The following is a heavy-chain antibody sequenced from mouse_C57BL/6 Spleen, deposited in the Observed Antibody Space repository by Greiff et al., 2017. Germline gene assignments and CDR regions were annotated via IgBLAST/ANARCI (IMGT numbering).Heavy chain of an antibody. V-gene: IGHV1-55*01. CDR1: GYTFTSYW. J-gene: IGHJ2*01. CDR3: ARGVYECDSV. CDR2: IYPGSGST. D-gene: IGHD2-4*01. Sequence: QVLLQQPGAELVKPGASVKMSCKASGYTFTSYWITWVRQRPGQGLEWIGYIYPGSGSTNYNEKVKSKATMTGDKASSTPYLQLTSLTSEDTAVYYCARGVYECDSVWGQGTTLTVSS.